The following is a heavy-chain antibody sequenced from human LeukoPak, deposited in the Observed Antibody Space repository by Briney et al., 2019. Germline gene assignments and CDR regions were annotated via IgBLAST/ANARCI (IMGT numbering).Heavy chain of an antibody. CDR1: GYRFTSYW. V-gene: IGHV5-51*01. CDR3: ARLGHSGNPPLGAFDI. D-gene: IGHD1-26*01. CDR2: IYPGDSDT. J-gene: IGHJ3*02. Sequence: GESLKISCKGSGYRFTSYWIGWVRQMPGKGLEWMGIIYPGDSDTRYSPSFQGQVTISADKSITTAYLQWSSLKASDTAMYYCARLGHSGNPPLGAFDIWGQGTMVTVSS.